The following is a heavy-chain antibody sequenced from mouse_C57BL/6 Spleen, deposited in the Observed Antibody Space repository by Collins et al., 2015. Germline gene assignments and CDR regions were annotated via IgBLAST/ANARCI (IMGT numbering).Heavy chain of an antibody. D-gene: IGHD1-1*01. CDR3: ARRSDYYGSSYWYFDV. J-gene: IGHJ1*03. CDR2: INPNNGGT. Sequence: MNWVKQSHGKSLEWIGDINPNNGGTSYNQKFKGKATLTVDKSSSTAYMELNSLTSEDSAVYFCARRSDYYGSSYWYFDVWGTGTTVTVSS. V-gene: IGHV1-19*01.